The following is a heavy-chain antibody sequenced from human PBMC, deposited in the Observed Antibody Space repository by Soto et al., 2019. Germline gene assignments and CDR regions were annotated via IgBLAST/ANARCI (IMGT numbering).Heavy chain of an antibody. Sequence: PGGSLRLSCAASGFTFSSYWMSWVRQAPGKGLEWVANIKQDGSEKYYVDSVKGRFTISRDNAKNSLYLQMNSLRAEDTAVYYCARWGPSGYYDFWSGYNWFDPWGQGTLVTVSS. CDR1: GFTFSSYW. V-gene: IGHV3-7*01. CDR2: IKQDGSEK. CDR3: ARWGPSGYYDFWSGYNWFDP. J-gene: IGHJ5*02. D-gene: IGHD3-3*01.